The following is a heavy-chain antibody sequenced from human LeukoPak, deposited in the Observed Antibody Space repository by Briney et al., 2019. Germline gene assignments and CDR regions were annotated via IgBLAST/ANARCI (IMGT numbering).Heavy chain of an antibody. Sequence: GGSLRLSCAASGFTFSSYSMNWVRQAPGKGLEWVSSISSSSSYIYYADSVKGRFTISRDNAKNSLYLQMNSLRAEDTAVYYCATRGYCSGGGCYQNWYFDLWGRGTLVTVSS. CDR1: GFTFSSYS. J-gene: IGHJ2*01. D-gene: IGHD2-15*01. V-gene: IGHV3-21*01. CDR2: ISSSSSYI. CDR3: ATRGYCSGGGCYQNWYFDL.